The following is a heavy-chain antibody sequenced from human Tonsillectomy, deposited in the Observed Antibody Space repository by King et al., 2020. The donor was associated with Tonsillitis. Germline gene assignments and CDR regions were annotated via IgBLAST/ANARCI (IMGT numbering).Heavy chain of an antibody. CDR3: ARGEYYDYVWGSYRPPGYYFDY. D-gene: IGHD3-16*02. CDR1: GGTFSSYA. J-gene: IGHJ4*02. V-gene: IGHV1-69*01. Sequence: VQLVESGAEVKKPGSSVKVSCKASGGTFSSYAISWVRQAPGQGLEWMGGIIPIFGTANYAQKFQGRVTITADESTSTAYMELSSLRSEDTAVYYCARGEYYDYVWGSYRPPGYYFDYWGQGTLVTVSS. CDR2: IIPIFGTA.